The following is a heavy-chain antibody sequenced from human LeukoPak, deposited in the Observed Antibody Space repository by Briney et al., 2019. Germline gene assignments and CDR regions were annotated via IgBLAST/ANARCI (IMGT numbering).Heavy chain of an antibody. D-gene: IGHD5-12*01. CDR3: ASYSGYAHFDY. V-gene: IGHV3-7*01. J-gene: IGHJ4*02. CDR2: IKQDGSEK. Sequence: GGSLRLSCAASGFTLSSFWMSWVRQPPGKGLEWVANIKQDGSEKYYVDSVKGRFTISRDNAKNSLYLQMNSLRAEDTAVYYCASYSGYAHFDYWGQRTLVTVSS. CDR1: GFTLSSFW.